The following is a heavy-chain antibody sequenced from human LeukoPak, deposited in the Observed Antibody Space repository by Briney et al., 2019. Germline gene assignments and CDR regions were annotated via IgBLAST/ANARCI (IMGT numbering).Heavy chain of an antibody. J-gene: IGHJ6*03. CDR2: IYTSGST. CDR1: GGSISSYY. V-gene: IGHV4-4*07. D-gene: IGHD3-10*01. CDR3: ARDHRRVRGVITLYYYYYMDV. Sequence: SETLSLTCTVSGGSISSYYWSWIRQPAGKGLERIGRIYTSGSTNYNPSLKSRVTMSVDTSKNQFSLKLSSVTAADTAVYYCARDHRRVRGVITLYYYYYMDVWGKGTTVTISS.